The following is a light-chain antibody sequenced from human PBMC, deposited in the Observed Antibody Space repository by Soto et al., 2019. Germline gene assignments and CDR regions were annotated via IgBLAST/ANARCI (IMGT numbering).Light chain of an antibody. CDR2: GAS. CDR3: QQYNNWPPIP. CDR1: QSISSN. Sequence: EIVMTRSPATLSVSPGERATLSCRASQSISSNLAWYQQKPGQAPRLLIYGASTRATGIPARFSGSGSGTEFTLTISSLQSEDFAVYYCQQYNNWPPIPFGQGTRLEIK. V-gene: IGKV3-15*01. J-gene: IGKJ5*01.